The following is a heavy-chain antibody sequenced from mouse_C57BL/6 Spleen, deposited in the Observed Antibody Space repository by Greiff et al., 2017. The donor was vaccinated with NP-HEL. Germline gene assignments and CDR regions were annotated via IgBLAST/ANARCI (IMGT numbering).Heavy chain of an antibody. Sequence: QVQLKESGPGLVAPSQSLSITCTVSGFSLTSYAISWVRQPPGKGLEWLGVIWTGGGTNYNSALKSRLSISKDNSKSQVFLKMNSLHTDDTARYYCARNRDYDYDGPYFDYWSQGTTLAVSS. J-gene: IGHJ2*01. CDR1: GFSLTSYA. CDR2: IWTGGGT. D-gene: IGHD2-4*01. CDR3: ARNRDYDYDGPYFDY. V-gene: IGHV2-9-1*01.